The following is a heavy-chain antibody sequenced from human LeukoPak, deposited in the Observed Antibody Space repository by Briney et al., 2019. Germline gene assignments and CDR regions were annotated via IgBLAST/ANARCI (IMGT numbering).Heavy chain of an antibody. D-gene: IGHD1-26*01. Sequence: SETLSLTCTVSGGSISSYYWSWIRQPAGKGLEWIGRIYTSGSTNYNPSLKSRVTMSVDTSKNQFSLKLSSVTAADTAVYYCARLGGYSGSFELDYWGQGTLVTVSS. V-gene: IGHV4-4*07. CDR1: GGSISSYY. CDR2: IYTSGST. J-gene: IGHJ4*02. CDR3: ARLGGYSGSFELDY.